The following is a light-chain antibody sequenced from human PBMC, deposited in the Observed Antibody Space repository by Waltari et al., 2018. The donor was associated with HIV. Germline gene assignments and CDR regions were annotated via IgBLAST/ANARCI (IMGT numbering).Light chain of an antibody. Sequence: IVMTQSPDSLAVSLGERATVXXKSXXTILDRSSNKNYLAWYQHKPGQPPKLLMYWASXXGSXXPXRXSGSGSXTDFTLTXSSLXXEDVAVYYCQQYYXPPHTFGQGTXVEVK. CDR2: WAS. V-gene: IGKV4-1*01. CDR1: XTILDRSSNKNY. J-gene: IGKJ1*01. CDR3: QQYYXPPHT.